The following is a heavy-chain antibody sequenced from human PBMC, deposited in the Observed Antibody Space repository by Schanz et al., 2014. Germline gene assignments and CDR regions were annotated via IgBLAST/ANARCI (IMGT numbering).Heavy chain of an antibody. J-gene: IGHJ4*02. CDR3: AKDGRLPYYGTGSDFDY. CDR1: GFAFRSYA. D-gene: IGHD3-22*01. V-gene: IGHV3-23*04. CDR2: ISGSSENT. Sequence: AQLVESGGGVVQPGRSLRLSCAASGFAFRSYAMTWVRQAPGKGLEWVATISGSSENTYYADSVKGRFTISRDNLKNTVYLQMNSLRAGDTAVYYCAKDGRLPYYGTGSDFDYWGQGTLXAVSS.